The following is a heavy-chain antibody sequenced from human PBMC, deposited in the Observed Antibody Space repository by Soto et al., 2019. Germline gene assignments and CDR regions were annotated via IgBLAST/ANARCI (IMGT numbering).Heavy chain of an antibody. CDR1: GGTFSSYT. Sequence: QVQLVQSGAEVKKPGSSVKVSCKGSGGTFSSYTISWVRQAPGQGLEWMGRIIPILGIANHAQKFQGRVTITADKSPSTAYMELSRLSSEDTAGYYCARFRGSYGMDVWGQGTTVTVSS. CDR3: ARFRGSYGMDV. CDR2: IIPILGIA. V-gene: IGHV1-69*02. D-gene: IGHD3-10*01. J-gene: IGHJ6*02.